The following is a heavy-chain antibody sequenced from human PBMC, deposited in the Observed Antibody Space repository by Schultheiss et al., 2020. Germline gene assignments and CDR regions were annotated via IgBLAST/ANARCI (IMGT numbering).Heavy chain of an antibody. V-gene: IGHV3-64*04. Sequence: GGSLRLSCAASGFTFSNAWMSWVRQAPGKGLEYVSAISSNGGSTYYADSVKGRFTISRDNSKNTLYLQMNSLRAEDTAVYYCAKEGDKGYGMDVWGQGTTGTVSS. CDR1: GFTFSNAW. D-gene: IGHD3-10*01. CDR2: ISSNGGST. J-gene: IGHJ6*02. CDR3: AKEGDKGYGMDV.